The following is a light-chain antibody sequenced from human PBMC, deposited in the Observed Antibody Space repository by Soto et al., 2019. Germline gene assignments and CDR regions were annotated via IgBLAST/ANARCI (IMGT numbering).Light chain of an antibody. CDR2: AAS. CDR1: QGMSTN. V-gene: IGKV1-9*01. Sequence: PQSPSTLSVSVGESAPLSCGASQGMSTNLAWYQQKPGRAPRLLIYAASSLQSGVPSRFSGGGSGTDVTLTISSLQPEDVATYYCQRVYVYPSTCGGGTKVDIK. CDR3: QRVYVYPST. J-gene: IGKJ4*01.